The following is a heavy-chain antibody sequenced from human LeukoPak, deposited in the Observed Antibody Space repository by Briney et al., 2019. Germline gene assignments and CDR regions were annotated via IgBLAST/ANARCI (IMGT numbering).Heavy chain of an antibody. D-gene: IGHD5-24*01. J-gene: IGHJ4*02. Sequence: SETLSLTCAVYGGSFSGYYWSWIRQPPGKGLEWIGEINHSGSTNYNPSLKSRVTISVDTSKNQFSLKLSSETAADTAVYYCARFGRDGYNCWGQGTLVTVSS. CDR1: GGSFSGYY. CDR2: INHSGST. CDR3: ARFGRDGYNC. V-gene: IGHV4-34*01.